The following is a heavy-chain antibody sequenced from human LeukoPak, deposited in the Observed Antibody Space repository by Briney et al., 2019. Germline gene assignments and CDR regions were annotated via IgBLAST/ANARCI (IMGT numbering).Heavy chain of an antibody. V-gene: IGHV3-23*01. D-gene: IGHD1-26*01. CDR2: ISASGGST. CDR3: TKFSLRGTYSFDH. J-gene: IGHJ4*02. CDR1: GFTFNSNG. Sequence: GGSLRLSCAASGFTFNSNGMSWVCQAPGKGLEWISVISASGGSTYYADSVKGRFTISRDNSKNTLFLQINSLRVEDTALYYCTKFSLRGTYSFDHWGQGTLVTVSS.